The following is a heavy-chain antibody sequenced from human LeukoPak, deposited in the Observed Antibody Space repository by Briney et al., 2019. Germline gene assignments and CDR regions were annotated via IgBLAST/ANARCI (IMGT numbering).Heavy chain of an antibody. Sequence: SETLSLTCAVYGGSFSGYYWSWLRQPPGKGLEWIGEINHSGSTNYNPSLKSRVTISVDTSKNQFSLKLSSVTAADTAVYYCARTTSGNWFDPWGQGTLVTVSS. J-gene: IGHJ5*02. CDR2: INHSGST. D-gene: IGHD2-2*01. CDR3: ARTTSGNWFDP. CDR1: GGSFSGYY. V-gene: IGHV4-34*01.